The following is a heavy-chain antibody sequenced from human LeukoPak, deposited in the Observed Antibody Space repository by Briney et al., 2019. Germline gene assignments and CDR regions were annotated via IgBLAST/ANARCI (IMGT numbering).Heavy chain of an antibody. CDR3: ARGRPHGSDY. V-gene: IGHV3-74*01. Sequence: GGSLGLSCAASGFSFSSYWMNWVRQAPGKGLVWVSRISSDGSSTNYADSVKGRFTISRDNAKNTLYLQMNSLRVEDTAVYYCARGRPHGSDYWGQGTLVTVSS. J-gene: IGHJ4*02. CDR2: ISSDGSST. D-gene: IGHD2-15*01. CDR1: GFSFSSYW.